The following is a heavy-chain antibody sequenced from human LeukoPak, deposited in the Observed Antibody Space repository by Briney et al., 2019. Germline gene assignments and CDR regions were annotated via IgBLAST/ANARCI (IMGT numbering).Heavy chain of an antibody. D-gene: IGHD6-13*01. J-gene: IGHJ5*02. Sequence: ASVKVSCKASGYTFTGYYMHWVRQAPGQGLEWMGWINPNSGGTNYAQKFQGRVTMTRDTSISTAYMELSRLRSDDTAVYYCARDSSSSWYVPWFDPWGQGTLVTVSS. V-gene: IGHV1-2*02. CDR3: ARDSSSSWYVPWFDP. CDR1: GYTFTGYY. CDR2: INPNSGGT.